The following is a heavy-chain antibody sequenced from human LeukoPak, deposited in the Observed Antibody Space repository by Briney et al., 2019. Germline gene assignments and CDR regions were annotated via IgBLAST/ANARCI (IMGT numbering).Heavy chain of an antibody. CDR3: ARVPTRTRRSLTGYSWGYGMDV. Sequence: SETLSLTCAVYGGSFSGYYWSWIRQPPGKGLEWIGEINHSGSTNYNPSLKSRVTISVDTSKNQFSLKLSSVTAADTAVYYCARVPTRTRRSLTGYSWGYGMDVWGQGTTVTVSS. J-gene: IGHJ6*02. CDR2: INHSGST. V-gene: IGHV4-34*01. CDR1: GGSFSGYY. D-gene: IGHD3-9*01.